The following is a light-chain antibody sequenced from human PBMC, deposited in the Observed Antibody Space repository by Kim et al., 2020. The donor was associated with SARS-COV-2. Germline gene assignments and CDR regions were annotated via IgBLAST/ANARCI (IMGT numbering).Light chain of an antibody. J-gene: IGKJ4*01. CDR3: QQFDNLPLT. CDR1: QDVSYY. V-gene: IGKV1-33*01. CDR2: DAS. Sequence: SASVGDRITITCQASQDVSYYLNWYQQKPGKAPNLLIYDASNLQTGVPSRFSGSGSGTDFTLTISSLHPEDIATYYCQQFDNLPLTFGGGTKLEI.